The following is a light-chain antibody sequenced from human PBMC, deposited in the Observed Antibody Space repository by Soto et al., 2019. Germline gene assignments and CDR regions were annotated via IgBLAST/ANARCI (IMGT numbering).Light chain of an antibody. CDR1: QSISSN. CDR2: GAS. J-gene: IGKJ3*01. Sequence: DIVMTQSPATLSVSPGERATLSCRASQSISSNLAWYQQKPGQAPRLLIYGASIRATGIPARFSGGGSGIDFTLTISRLEPEDFAVYYCQQFRRSPYTFGPGTKVDIK. CDR3: QQFRRSPYT. V-gene: IGKV3-15*01.